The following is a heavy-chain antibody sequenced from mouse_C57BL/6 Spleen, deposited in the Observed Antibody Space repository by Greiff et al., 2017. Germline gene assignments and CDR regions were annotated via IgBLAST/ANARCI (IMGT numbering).Heavy chain of an antibody. CDR1: GYTFTDYN. Sequence: VQLKESGPELVKPGASVKMSCKASGYTFTDYNMHWVKQSHGKSLEWIGYINPNNGGTSYNQKFKGKATLTVNKSSSTAYMELRSLTSEDSAVYYCARPGFRYYAMDYWGQGTSVTVSS. CDR2: INPNNGGT. J-gene: IGHJ4*01. CDR3: ARPGFRYYAMDY. V-gene: IGHV1-22*01.